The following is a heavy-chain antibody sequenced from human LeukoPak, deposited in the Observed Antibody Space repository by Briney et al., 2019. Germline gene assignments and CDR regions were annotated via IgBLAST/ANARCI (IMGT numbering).Heavy chain of an antibody. D-gene: IGHD3-10*01. CDR3: AKDLHPMVRMLVGYYGMDV. CDR2: ISGSGGST. CDR1: GFTFSSYA. J-gene: IGHJ6*02. V-gene: IGHV3-23*01. Sequence: PGGSLRLSCAASGFTFSSYAMSWVRQAPGKGLEWVSGISGSGGSTHYADSVKGRFTISRDNSKNTLYLQMNSLRAEDTAVYYCAKDLHPMVRMLVGYYGMDVWGQGTTVTVSS.